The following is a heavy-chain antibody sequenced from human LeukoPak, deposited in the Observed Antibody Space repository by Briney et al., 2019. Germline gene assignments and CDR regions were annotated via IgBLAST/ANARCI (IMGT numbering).Heavy chain of an antibody. D-gene: IGHD3-16*01. Sequence: GGSLRLSCAASGFTFRDYGMSWVRQAPGKGLEWVSALTGSGGTTYYADSVKGRFTISRDNSKSTLYLQMNSLRAEDTAVYYCAKIEDTKDTTFVRWGIDYWGQGTLVTVSS. CDR3: AKIEDTKDTTFVRWGIDY. CDR1: GFTFRDYG. J-gene: IGHJ4*02. V-gene: IGHV3-23*01. CDR2: LTGSGGTT.